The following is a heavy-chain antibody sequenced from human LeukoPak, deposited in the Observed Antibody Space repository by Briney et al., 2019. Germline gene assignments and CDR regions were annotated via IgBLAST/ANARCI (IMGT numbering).Heavy chain of an antibody. J-gene: IGHJ4*02. V-gene: IGHV3-23*01. CDR1: GFTFSDYY. CDR2: ISGSGGST. Sequence: PGGSLRLSCAASGFTFSDYYMSWIRQAPGKGLEWVSAISGSGGSTYYADSVKGRFTISRDNSKNTLYLQMNSLRAEDTAVYYCAKGRSSGWYALFDYWGQGTLVTVSS. CDR3: AKGRSSGWYALFDY. D-gene: IGHD6-19*01.